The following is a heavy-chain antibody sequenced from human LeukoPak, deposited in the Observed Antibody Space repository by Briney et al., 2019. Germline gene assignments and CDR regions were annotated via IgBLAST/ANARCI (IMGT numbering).Heavy chain of an antibody. CDR3: AKEGYSYGAPLFDP. CDR2: ISGDGGST. J-gene: IGHJ5*02. V-gene: IGHV3-43*02. CDR1: GFTFDDYA. Sequence: GGSLRLSCAASGFTFDDYAMHWVRQASGKGLEWVSLISGDGGSTYYADSVKGRFTISRDNSKNSLYLQMNSLRTEDTALYYCAKEGYSYGAPLFDPWGQGTLVTVSS. D-gene: IGHD5-18*01.